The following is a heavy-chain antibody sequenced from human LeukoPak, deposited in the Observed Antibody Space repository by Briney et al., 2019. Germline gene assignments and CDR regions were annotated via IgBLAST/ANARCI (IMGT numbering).Heavy chain of an antibody. CDR3: ARDVRDCRGDTCYSWFDP. V-gene: IGHV3-30-3*01. D-gene: IGHD2-15*01. J-gene: IGHJ5*02. CDR2: ISYDGSNK. CDR1: GFTFSSYA. Sequence: GGSLRLSCAASGFTFSSYAMHWVRQAPGKGLEWVAVISYDGSNKYYADSVKGRFTISRDNSKNTLYLQMNSLRAEDTAVYYCARDVRDCRGDTCYSWFDPWGQGTLVTVSS.